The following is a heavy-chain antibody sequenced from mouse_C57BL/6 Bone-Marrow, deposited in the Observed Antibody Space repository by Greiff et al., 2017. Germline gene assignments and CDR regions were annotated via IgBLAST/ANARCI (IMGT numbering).Heavy chain of an antibody. V-gene: IGHV1-69*01. J-gene: IGHJ3*01. D-gene: IGHD2-4*01. CDR2: IVPSDSYT. CDR3: ARSHYDYEAWFAY. Sequence: VQLQQPGAELVMPGASVKLSCKASGYTFTSYWMHWVKQRPGQGLEWIGEIVPSDSYTNYNQKFKGKSTLTVDKSSSTAYMQLSSLTSEDSAVYYCARSHYDYEAWFAYWGQGTLVTVSA. CDR1: GYTFTSYW.